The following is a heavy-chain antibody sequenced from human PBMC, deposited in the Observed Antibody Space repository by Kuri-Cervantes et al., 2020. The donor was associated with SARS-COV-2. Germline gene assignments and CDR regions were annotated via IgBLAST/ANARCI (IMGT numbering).Heavy chain of an antibody. CDR3: ASGYSSSLGWFDP. CDR2: IYYSGST. V-gene: IGHV4-39*01. Sequence: SETLSLTCTVSGGSISSSSYYWGWIRRPPGKGLEWIGSIYYSGSTYYNPSLKSRVTISVDTSKNQFSLKLSSVTAADTAVYYCASGYSSSLGWFDPWGQGTLVTVSS. D-gene: IGHD6-6*01. J-gene: IGHJ5*02. CDR1: GGSISSSSYY.